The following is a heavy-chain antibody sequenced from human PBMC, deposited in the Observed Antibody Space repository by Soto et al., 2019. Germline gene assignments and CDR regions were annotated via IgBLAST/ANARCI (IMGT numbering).Heavy chain of an antibody. CDR2: INSDGSST. D-gene: IGHD5-12*01. Sequence: GGSLRLSCAASGFTFSSYWMHWVRQAPGKGLVWVSRINSDGSSTSYADSVKGRFTISRDNAKNTLYLQMNSLRAEDTAVYYCARDAVEMATITGLYYYYGMDVWGQGTTVTVSS. CDR1: GFTFSSYW. CDR3: ARDAVEMATITGLYYYYGMDV. J-gene: IGHJ6*02. V-gene: IGHV3-74*01.